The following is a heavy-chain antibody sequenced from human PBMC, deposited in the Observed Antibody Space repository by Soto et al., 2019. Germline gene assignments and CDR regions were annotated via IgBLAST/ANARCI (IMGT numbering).Heavy chain of an antibody. Sequence: GGSLILSCAVSGFIFSDYYMDWVRQAPGKGLEWVGRSRNKAKSYITEYAASVKGRFTISRDDLKKLLYLQMNSLKTEDTAVYYCARVSDSYYSFDVWGQGTTVTVSS. CDR1: GFIFSDYY. CDR2: SRNKAKSYIT. CDR3: ARVSDSYYSFDV. J-gene: IGHJ6*02. D-gene: IGHD3-10*01. V-gene: IGHV3-72*01.